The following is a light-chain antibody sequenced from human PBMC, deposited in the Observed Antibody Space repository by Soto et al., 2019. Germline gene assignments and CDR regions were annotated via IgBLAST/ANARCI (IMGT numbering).Light chain of an antibody. J-gene: IGKJ1*01. CDR1: QSISTW. V-gene: IGKV1-5*03. CDR3: QQYNGYSWT. CDR2: KAS. Sequence: DIQMTQSPSTLSASVGDRVTITCRASQSISTWLAWYQQKPGKAPKVLIYKASSLESGVPSRFSGSRSGTEFTLTISSLQPDDFATYYCQQYNGYSWTFGQGTKVEIK.